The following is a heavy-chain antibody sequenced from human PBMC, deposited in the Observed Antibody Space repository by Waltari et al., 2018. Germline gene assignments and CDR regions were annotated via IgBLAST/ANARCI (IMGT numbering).Heavy chain of an antibody. CDR3: TTAPMPD. CDR2: MRSRSDGGTA. J-gene: IGHJ4*02. D-gene: IGHD2-2*01. Sequence: EVQLVESGGGLVEHGGSLRLSWVASAFPFSHAWINWVRQAPGKGLEWVGLMRSRSDGGTADYAAPVKGRFTISRDDSKDTLYLQMNNLRPEDTAVYYCTTAPMPDWGQGTLVTVSS. V-gene: IGHV3-15*01. CDR1: AFPFSHAW.